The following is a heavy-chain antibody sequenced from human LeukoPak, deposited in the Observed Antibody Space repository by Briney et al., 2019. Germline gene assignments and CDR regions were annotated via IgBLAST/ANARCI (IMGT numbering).Heavy chain of an antibody. J-gene: IGHJ4*02. D-gene: IGHD3-10*01. CDR1: GFTFSSYA. V-gene: IGHV3-30-3*01. CDR3: ARDVTFGESYFDY. CDR2: ISYDGSNK. Sequence: PGRSLRLSCAASGFTFSSYAMHWVRQAPGKGLEWVAVISYDGSNKYYADSVKGRFTISRDNSKNTLYLQMNSLRAEDTAVYYCARDVTFGESYFDYWGQGTLVTVSS.